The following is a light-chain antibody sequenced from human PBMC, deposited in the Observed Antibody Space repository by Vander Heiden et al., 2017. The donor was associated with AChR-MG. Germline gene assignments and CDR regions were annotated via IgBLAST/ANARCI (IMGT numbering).Light chain of an antibody. CDR3: CSYAGSYAVV. CDR1: SSDVGGYNY. CDR2: DVD. J-gene: IGLJ2*01. Sequence: QSALTPPRSVSGSPGQSVTISCTGTSSDVGGYNYVSWYQQHPGKAPKLMIYDVDKRPSGVHDRFSGSKSGSTASLTISGLQAEDEADYYCCSYAGSYAVVFGGGTKLTVL. V-gene: IGLV2-11*01.